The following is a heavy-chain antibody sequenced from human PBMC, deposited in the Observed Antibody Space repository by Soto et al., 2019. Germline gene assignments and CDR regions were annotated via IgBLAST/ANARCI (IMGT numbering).Heavy chain of an antibody. V-gene: IGHV4-34*01. CDR1: GGSFSGYY. D-gene: IGHD3-10*01. CDR2: INHSGST. Sequence: PSETLSLTCAVYGGSFSGYYWSWIRQPPGNGLEWIGEINHSGSTNYNPSLKSRVTISVDTSKNQFSLKLSSVTAADTAVYYCARGATYYYGSGSYYKWPYYDMDVWGQGTTVTVSS. CDR3: ARGATYYYGSGSYYKWPYYDMDV. J-gene: IGHJ6*02.